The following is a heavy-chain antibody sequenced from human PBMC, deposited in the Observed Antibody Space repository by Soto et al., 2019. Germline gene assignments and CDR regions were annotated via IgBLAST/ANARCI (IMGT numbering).Heavy chain of an antibody. CDR2: IYYSGST. CDR1: GYSISSSNW. J-gene: IGHJ6*03. Sequence: SETLSLTCAVSGYSISSSNWWGWIRQPPGKGLEWIGYIYYSGSTYYNPSLKSRVTMSVDTSKNQFSLKLSSVTAVDTAVYYCARSASKRDIYYYYMDVWGKGTTVTVSS. CDR3: ARSASKRDIYYYYMDV. V-gene: IGHV4-28*01.